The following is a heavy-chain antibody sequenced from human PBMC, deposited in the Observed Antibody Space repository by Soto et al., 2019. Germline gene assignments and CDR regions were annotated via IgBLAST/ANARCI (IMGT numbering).Heavy chain of an antibody. CDR2: INSDGSST. CDR3: ARVRCLEWSPYYYYGMDV. D-gene: IGHD3-3*01. J-gene: IGHJ6*02. V-gene: IGHV3-74*01. Sequence: PGGSLRLSCAASGFTFGSYWMHWVRQAPGKGLVWVSRINSDGSSTSYADSVKGRFTISRDNAKNTLYLQMNSLRAEDTAVYYCARVRCLEWSPYYYYGMDVWGQGTTVTVSS. CDR1: GFTFGSYW.